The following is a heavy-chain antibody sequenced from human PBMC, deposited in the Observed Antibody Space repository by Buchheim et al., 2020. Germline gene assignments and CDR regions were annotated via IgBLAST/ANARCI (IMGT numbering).Heavy chain of an antibody. V-gene: IGHV3-23*01. CDR3: AKGKTGGSYQFDY. D-gene: IGHD1-26*01. CDR1: GFTFSSYA. J-gene: IGHJ4*02. CDR2: ISGGGGST. Sequence: EVQLLESGGDLVQPGGSLRLSCAASGFTFSSYAMNWVRQAPGKGLEWVSGISGGGGSTYYADSVKGRFTISRDNSKSTLYLQMNSLRVEDTAVYYCAKGKTGGSYQFDYWGQGTL.